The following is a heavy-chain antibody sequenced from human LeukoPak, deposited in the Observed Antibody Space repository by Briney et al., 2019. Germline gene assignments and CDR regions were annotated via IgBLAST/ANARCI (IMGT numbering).Heavy chain of an antibody. J-gene: IGHJ5*02. D-gene: IGHD2-15*01. CDR3: ARGDISNWFDP. Sequence: PGGSLRLSCAASGFTFSSYEMNWVRQAPGKGLEWVSYISSSGSTIYYADSVKGRFTISRDNAKNSLYLQMNSLRAEDTAVYYCARGDISNWFDPWGQGTLVTVSS. V-gene: IGHV3-48*03. CDR1: GFTFSSYE. CDR2: ISSSGSTI.